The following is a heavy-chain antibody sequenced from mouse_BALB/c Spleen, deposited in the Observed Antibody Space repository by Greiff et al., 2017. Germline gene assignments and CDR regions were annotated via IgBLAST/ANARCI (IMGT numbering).Heavy chain of an antibody. CDR2: IWRGGST. CDR1: GFSLTSYG. J-gene: IGHJ3*01. CDR3: AKNGGYGTWFAY. Sequence: VKLVESGPSLVQPSQSLSITCTVSGFSLTSYGVHWVRQSPGKGLEWLGVIWRGGSTDYNAAFMSRLSITKDNSKSQVFFKMNSLQADDTAIYYCAKNGGYGTWFAYWGQGTLVTVSA. V-gene: IGHV2-5-1*01. D-gene: IGHD2-2*01.